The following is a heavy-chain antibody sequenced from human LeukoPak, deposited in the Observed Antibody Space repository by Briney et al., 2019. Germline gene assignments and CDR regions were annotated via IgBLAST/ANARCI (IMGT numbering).Heavy chain of an antibody. Sequence: GGSLRLSCAASGFTFRSNYMSWVRQAPGKGLECVSIIYSGDSTFYADSVKGRFTISRDNSKNTLYLQMNSLRAEDTAVYYCARDFRSDAGDGYCDQWGQGTLVTVSS. V-gene: IGHV3-53*01. CDR3: ARDFRSDAGDGYCDQ. CDR1: GFTFRSNY. J-gene: IGHJ4*02. D-gene: IGHD2-21*02. CDR2: IYSGDST.